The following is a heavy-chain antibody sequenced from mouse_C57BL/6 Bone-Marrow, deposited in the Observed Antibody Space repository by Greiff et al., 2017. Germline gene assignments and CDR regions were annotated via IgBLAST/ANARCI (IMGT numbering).Heavy chain of an antibody. D-gene: IGHD2-4*01. CDR3: AGDYPFDY. CDR2: ISSGSSTI. V-gene: IGHV5-17*01. Sequence: EVKLEESGGGLVKPGGSLKLSCAASGFTFSDYGMHWVRQAPEKGLEWVAYISSGSSTIYYADTVKGRFTISRDNAKNTLFLQMTSLRSEDTAMYYCAGDYPFDYWGQGTTLTVSS. CDR1: GFTFSDYG. J-gene: IGHJ2*01.